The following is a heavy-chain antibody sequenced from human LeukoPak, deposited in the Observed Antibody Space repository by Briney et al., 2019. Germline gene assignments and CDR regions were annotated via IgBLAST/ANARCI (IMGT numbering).Heavy chain of an antibody. Sequence: SETLSLTCTVSGGSISSSDYYWGWIRQPPGKGLEWIGTIFYSGTTYYNPSLKSRVTISVDTSKNQFPLELTSVTAADTAVYYCARGPRFRGSSTGYYYYYMDVWGKGTTVTVSS. CDR2: IFYSGTT. J-gene: IGHJ6*03. D-gene: IGHD3-10*01. V-gene: IGHV4-39*01. CDR1: GGSISSSDYY. CDR3: ARGPRFRGSSTGYYYYYMDV.